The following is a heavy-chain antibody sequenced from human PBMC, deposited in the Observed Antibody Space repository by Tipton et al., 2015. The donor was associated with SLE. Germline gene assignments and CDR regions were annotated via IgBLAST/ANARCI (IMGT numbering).Heavy chain of an antibody. J-gene: IGHJ4*02. Sequence: QLVQSGPEVKKPGASVKVSCKASGYTFTTYGVSWVRQMPGKGLEWMGIIYPGDSHTRYSPSFQGQVTISADKSISTAYLQWSSLKASDTAMYYCARHLSGYYGPSFDYWGQGTLVTVSS. CDR2: IYPGDSHT. CDR3: ARHLSGYYGPSFDY. CDR1: GYTFTTYG. V-gene: IGHV5-51*01. D-gene: IGHD3-10*01.